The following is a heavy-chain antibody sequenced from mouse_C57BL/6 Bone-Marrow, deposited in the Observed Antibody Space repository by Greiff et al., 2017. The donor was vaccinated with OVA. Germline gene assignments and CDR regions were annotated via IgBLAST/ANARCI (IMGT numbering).Heavy chain of an antibody. V-gene: IGHV7-3*01. J-gene: IGHJ2*01. D-gene: IGHD1-1*01. CDR2: IRNKPNGSTT. Sequence: DVKLVESGGGLVQPGDSLSLSCAASGFTFTNYYMSWVRQPPGKALEWLAFIRNKPNGSTTEYSASVKGRFIISSDNSQSILYLQMNALRAEDSATDYCARYKGRVAVDYFAYWGQGTALTVSA. CDR1: GFTFTNYY. CDR3: ARYKGRVAVDYFAY.